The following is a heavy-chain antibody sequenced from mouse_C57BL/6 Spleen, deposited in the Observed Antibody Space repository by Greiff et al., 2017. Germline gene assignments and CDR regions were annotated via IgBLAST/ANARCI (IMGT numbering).Heavy chain of an antibody. CDR3: ARRDYYGSSGGFDY. Sequence: QVQLQQSGAELVRPGSSVKLSCKASGYTFTSYWMHWVKQRPIQGLEWIGNIDPSDSETHYNQKFKDKATLTVDKSSSTAYMQLSSLTSEDSAVYYCARRDYYGSSGGFDYWGQGTTLTVSS. V-gene: IGHV1-52*01. CDR2: IDPSDSET. J-gene: IGHJ2*01. D-gene: IGHD1-1*01. CDR1: GYTFTSYW.